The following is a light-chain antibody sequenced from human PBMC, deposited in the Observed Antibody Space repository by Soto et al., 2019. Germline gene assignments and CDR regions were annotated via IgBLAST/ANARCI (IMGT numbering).Light chain of an antibody. CDR3: QQYYSTPQT. CDR2: WAS. J-gene: IGKJ1*01. CDR1: QSVLYSSNNKNY. V-gene: IGKV4-1*01. Sequence: DIVMTQSPDSLAVSLGERATINCKSSQSVLYSSNNKNYLAWYQQKPGQPPKLLIYWASTRESGVPDRFSGSGSGTDFTLTISSLQAEEVAVYYCQQYYSTPQTFGQGTKVESK.